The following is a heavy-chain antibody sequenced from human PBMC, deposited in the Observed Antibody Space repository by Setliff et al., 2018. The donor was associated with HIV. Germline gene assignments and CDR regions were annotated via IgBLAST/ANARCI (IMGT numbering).Heavy chain of an antibody. D-gene: IGHD6-19*01. Sequence: SETLSLTCTVSGYSISSDYYWGWIRQPPGKGLEWIGSIYHSGSTYYNPSLKSRVTISVDTSKHQFSLKLSSVTAADTAVYYCARRRSSGWYHYFDYWGQGTLVTVS. CDR3: ARRRSSGWYHYFDY. CDR2: IYHSGST. J-gene: IGHJ4*02. V-gene: IGHV4-38-2*02. CDR1: GYSISSDYY.